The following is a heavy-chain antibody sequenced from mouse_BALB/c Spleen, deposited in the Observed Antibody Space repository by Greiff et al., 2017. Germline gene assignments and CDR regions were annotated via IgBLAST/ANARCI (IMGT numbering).Heavy chain of an antibody. CDR3: ARRNWDGWYFDV. V-gene: IGHV5-12-2*01. CDR1: GFTFSSYT. D-gene: IGHD4-1*01. J-gene: IGHJ1*01. Sequence: EVHLVESGGGLVQPGGSLKLSCAASGFTFSSYTMSWVRQTPEKRLEWVAYISNGGGSTYYPDTVKGRFTISRDNTKNTLYLQMSSLKSEDTAMYYCARRNWDGWYFDVWGAGTTVTVSS. CDR2: ISNGGGST.